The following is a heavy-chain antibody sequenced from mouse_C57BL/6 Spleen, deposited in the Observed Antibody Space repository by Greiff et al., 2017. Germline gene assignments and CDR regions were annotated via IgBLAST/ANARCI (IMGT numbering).Heavy chain of an antibody. Sequence: VKLQQPGAELVKPGASVKLSCKASGYTFTSYWMQWVKQRPGQGLEWIGEIDPSDSYTNYNQKFKGKATLTVDTSSSTAYMQLSSLTSEDSAVYYCARREDYSKGFAYWGQGTLVTVSA. CDR3: ARREDYSKGFAY. V-gene: IGHV1-50*01. J-gene: IGHJ3*01. CDR2: IDPSDSYT. D-gene: IGHD2-5*01. CDR1: GYTFTSYW.